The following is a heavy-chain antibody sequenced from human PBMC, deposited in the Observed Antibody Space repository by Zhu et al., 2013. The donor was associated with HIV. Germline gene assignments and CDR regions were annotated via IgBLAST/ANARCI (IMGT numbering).Heavy chain of an antibody. CDR1: GGTFSNYG. Sequence: QVHLVQSGAEVKEPGSSVKVSCKASGGTFSNYGVSWVRQAPGQGLEWMGGIVPMYATAEYAQKFQGRVTITADESTSTSYLELSSLRAEDTAVYYCARDRYSENRGNFYESGYWGQGTLVTVSS. J-gene: IGHJ4*02. CDR3: ARDRYSENRGNFYESGY. D-gene: IGHD2-15*01. V-gene: IGHV1-69*01. CDR2: IVPMYATA.